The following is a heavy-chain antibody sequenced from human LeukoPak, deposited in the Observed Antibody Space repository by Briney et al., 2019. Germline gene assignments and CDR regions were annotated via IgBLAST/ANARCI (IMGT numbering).Heavy chain of an antibody. V-gene: IGHV3-30*02. D-gene: IGHD4-17*01. J-gene: IGHJ4*02. Sequence: GGSLRLSCAASGFTFSSYAMHWVRQAPGKGLEWVAFIQYDGSNKYYADPVKGRFTISRDNSKNTLYLQMNSLRAEDTAVYYCANLYGDYADYWGQGTLVTVSS. CDR2: IQYDGSNK. CDR1: GFTFSSYA. CDR3: ANLYGDYADY.